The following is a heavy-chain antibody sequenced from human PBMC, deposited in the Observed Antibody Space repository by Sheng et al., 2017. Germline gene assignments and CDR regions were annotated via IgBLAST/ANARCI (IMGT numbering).Heavy chain of an antibody. V-gene: IGHV3-33*01. D-gene: IGHD2-21*02. CDR3: ARKVTGEDYYYGMDV. J-gene: IGHJ6*02. Sequence: QVQLVESGGGVVQPGRSLRLSCAASGFTFSSYGMHWVRQAPGKGLEWVAVIWYDGSNKYYADSVKGRFTISRDNSKNTLYLQMNSLRAEDTAVYYCARKVTGEDYYYGMDVWGQGTTVTVSS. CDR2: IWYDGSNK. CDR1: GFTFSSYG.